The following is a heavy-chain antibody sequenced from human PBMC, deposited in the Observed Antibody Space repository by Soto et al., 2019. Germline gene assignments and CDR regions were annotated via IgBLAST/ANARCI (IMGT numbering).Heavy chain of an antibody. D-gene: IGHD3-3*01. J-gene: IGHJ4*02. CDR3: ARVTIFGVVILDY. CDR2: ISAYNGHT. Sequence: QVQLVQSGAEVKKPGASVKVSCKASGYTFSTYGISWVRQAPGQGLEWMGWISAYNGHTNYAQKLQDRVTMTTDTSTNTAYTEQRSLRSDDTAVYYCARVTIFGVVILDYWGQGTLVTVSS. V-gene: IGHV1-18*01. CDR1: GYTFSTYG.